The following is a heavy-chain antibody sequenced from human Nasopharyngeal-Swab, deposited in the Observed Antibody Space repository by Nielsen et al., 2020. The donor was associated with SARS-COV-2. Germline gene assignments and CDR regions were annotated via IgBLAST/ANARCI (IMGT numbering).Heavy chain of an antibody. CDR1: GFTFSNYG. V-gene: IGHV3-33*01. J-gene: IGHJ4*02. D-gene: IGHD4-23*01. CDR2: IWYDGRNK. CDR3: AAAPSGDYGGY. Sequence: GESLKISCAASGFTFSNYGMHWVRQAPGKGLEWVAVIWYDGRNKYYADSVKGRFTISRDNSKNTVYLQMNSLRAEDTAVYYCAAAPSGDYGGYWGQGTLVTVSS.